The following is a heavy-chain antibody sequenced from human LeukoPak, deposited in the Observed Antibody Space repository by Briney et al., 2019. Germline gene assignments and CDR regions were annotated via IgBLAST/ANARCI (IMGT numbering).Heavy chain of an antibody. CDR1: GFTFSSYA. V-gene: IGHV3-23*01. CDR3: AKALEGPNWFDP. CDR2: ISGSGGST. Sequence: GASLRLSCAASGFTFSSYAMSWVRQAPGKGLEWVSAISGSGGSTYYADSVKGRFTISGDNSKNTLYLQMNSLRAEDTAVYYCAKALEGPNWFDPWGQGTLVTVSS. J-gene: IGHJ5*02.